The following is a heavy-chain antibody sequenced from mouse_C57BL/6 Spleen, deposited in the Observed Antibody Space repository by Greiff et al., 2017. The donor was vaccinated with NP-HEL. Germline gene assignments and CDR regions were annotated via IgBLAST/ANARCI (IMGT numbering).Heavy chain of an antibody. Sequence: QVQLQQPGAELVKPGASVKLSCKASGYTFTSYWMQWVKQRPGQGLEWIGEIDPSDSYTNYNQKFKGKATLTVDPSSSTAYMQLSSLTSEDSAVYYCASRRTVVPDYWGQGTTLTVSS. V-gene: IGHV1-50*01. D-gene: IGHD1-1*01. CDR2: IDPSDSYT. CDR1: GYTFTSYW. CDR3: ASRRTVVPDY. J-gene: IGHJ2*01.